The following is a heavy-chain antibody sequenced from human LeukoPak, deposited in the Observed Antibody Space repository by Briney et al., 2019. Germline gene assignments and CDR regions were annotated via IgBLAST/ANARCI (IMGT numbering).Heavy chain of an antibody. D-gene: IGHD6-13*01. CDR1: GFTFSSYA. Sequence: GGSLRLSCAASGFTFSSYAMSWVRQAPGKGLEWVSAISGSGGSTYYADSVKGRFTISRDNSKNTLYLQMNSLRAEDTAVYYCARHPYSSSWYYLDYWGQGTLVTVSS. V-gene: IGHV3-23*01. CDR2: ISGSGGST. CDR3: ARHPYSSSWYYLDY. J-gene: IGHJ4*02.